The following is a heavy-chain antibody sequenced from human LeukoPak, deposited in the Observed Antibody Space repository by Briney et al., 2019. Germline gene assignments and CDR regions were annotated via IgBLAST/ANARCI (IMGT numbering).Heavy chain of an antibody. J-gene: IGHJ6*02. Sequence: GGSLRLSCAASGFTFSSYGMHWVRQAPGKGLEWVAVIWYDGSNKYYADSVKGRFTISRDNSKNTLYLQMNSLRAEDTAVYYCARASYYGSGSYYGMDVWGQGTTVTVSS. CDR3: ARASYYGSGSYYGMDV. V-gene: IGHV3-33*01. D-gene: IGHD3-10*01. CDR2: IWYDGSNK. CDR1: GFTFSSYG.